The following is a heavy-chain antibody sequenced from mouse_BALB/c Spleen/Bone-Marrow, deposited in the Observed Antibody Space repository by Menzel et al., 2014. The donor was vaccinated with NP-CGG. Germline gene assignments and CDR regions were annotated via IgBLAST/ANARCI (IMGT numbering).Heavy chain of an antibody. J-gene: IGHJ1*01. CDR1: GFNIKDTY. Sequence: EVQVVESGAELVKPGASVKLSCTASGFNIKDTYMHWVKQRPEQGLEWIGRIDPANGNTKYDPKFQGKATITADTSSNTACLQLSSLTSEDTAVYYCATIITDWYFDVWGAGTTVTVSS. V-gene: IGHV14-3*02. D-gene: IGHD2-12*01. CDR2: IDPANGNT. CDR3: ATIITDWYFDV.